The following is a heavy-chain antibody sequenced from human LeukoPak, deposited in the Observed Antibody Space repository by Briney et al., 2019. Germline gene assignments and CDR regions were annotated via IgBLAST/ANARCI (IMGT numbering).Heavy chain of an antibody. CDR3: ARRCSSTSCNYYYYYMDV. V-gene: IGHV4-31*03. Sequence: PSQTLSLTCTVSGGSISSSGYYWSWIRQHPGNGLEWIGYIYYSGSTYYNPSLKSRVTISVDTSKNQFSLKLSSVTAADTAVYYCARRCSSTSCNYYYYYMDVWGKGTTVTVSS. D-gene: IGHD2-2*01. CDR2: IYYSGST. CDR1: GGSISSSGYY. J-gene: IGHJ6*03.